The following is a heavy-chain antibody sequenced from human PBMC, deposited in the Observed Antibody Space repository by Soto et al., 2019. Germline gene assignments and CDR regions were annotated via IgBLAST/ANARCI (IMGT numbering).Heavy chain of an antibody. CDR2: MYYSGST. J-gene: IGHJ3*02. CDR3: ARGTSSLRGDAFDI. D-gene: IGHD3-16*02. CDR1: GGSISSYY. V-gene: IGHV4-59*01. Sequence: SETLSLTCTVSGGSISSYYWSWIRQPPGKGLEWIGYMYYSGSTNYNPSLKSRVTISVDTSKNQFSLKLSSVTAADTAVYYCARGTSSLRGDAFDIWGQGTMVTVSS.